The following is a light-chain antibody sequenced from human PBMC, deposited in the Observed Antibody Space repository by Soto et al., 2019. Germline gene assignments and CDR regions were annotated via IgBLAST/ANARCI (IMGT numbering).Light chain of an antibody. CDR1: SSNLGAGYD. V-gene: IGLV1-40*01. J-gene: IGLJ7*01. CDR3: AAWDDSLSGAV. CDR2: GNR. Sequence: QSVLTQPPSVSGAPGQRVTISCTGNSSNLGAGYDVHWYQQLPGAAPKLVIFGNRNRPSGVPERFSGSKSGTSASLAISGLQSEDEADYYCAAWDDSLSGAVFGGGTQLTVL.